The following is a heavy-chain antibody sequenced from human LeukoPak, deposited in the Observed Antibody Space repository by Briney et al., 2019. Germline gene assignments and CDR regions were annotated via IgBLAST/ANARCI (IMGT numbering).Heavy chain of an antibody. CDR1: GYTFTGYY. V-gene: IGHV1-2*06. CDR2: INPNSGGT. D-gene: IGHD3-9*01. Sequence: ASVKVSCKASGYTFTGYYMHWVRQAPGRGLEWMGRINPNSGGTNYAQKFQGRVTMTRDTSISTAYMELSRLRSDDTAVYYCARGMWSDYDILTGYLEFDYWGQGTLVTVSS. CDR3: ARGMWSDYDILTGYLEFDY. J-gene: IGHJ4*02.